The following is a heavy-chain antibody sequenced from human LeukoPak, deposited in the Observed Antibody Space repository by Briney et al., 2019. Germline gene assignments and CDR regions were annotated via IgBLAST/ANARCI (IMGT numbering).Heavy chain of an antibody. CDR1: GFTFSDYP. V-gene: IGHV3-23*01. J-gene: IGHJ4*02. Sequence: GGSLRLSCAASGFTFSDYPMTWVRQAPGKGLEWVSGISGSGGSTYYADSVKGRVSISRDNSKNTLYLQMNSLRAEDTAVYYCAKDYYTGSWDYFDYWGQGTLVTVSS. CDR2: ISGSGGST. D-gene: IGHD3-3*01. CDR3: AKDYYTGSWDYFDY.